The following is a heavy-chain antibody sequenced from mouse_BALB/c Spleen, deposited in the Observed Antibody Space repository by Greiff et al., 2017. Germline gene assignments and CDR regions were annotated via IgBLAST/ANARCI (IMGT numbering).Heavy chain of an antibody. CDR1: GYTFTNYW. Sequence: QVQLQQSGAELVRPGTSVKISCKASGYTFTNYWLGWVKQRPGHGLEWIGDIYPGGGYTNYNEKFKGKATLTADTSSSTAYMQLSSLTSEDSAVYFCARARATSWFAYWGQGTLVTVSA. V-gene: IGHV1-63*02. D-gene: IGHD3-1*01. CDR2: IYPGGGYT. CDR3: ARARATSWFAY. J-gene: IGHJ3*01.